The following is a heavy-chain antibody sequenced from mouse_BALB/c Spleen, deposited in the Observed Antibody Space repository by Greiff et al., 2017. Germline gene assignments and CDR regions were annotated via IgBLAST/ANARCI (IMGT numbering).Heavy chain of an antibody. Sequence: QVQLQQSGAELVRPGTSVKVSCKASGYAFTNYLIEWVKQRPGQGLEWIGVINPGSGGTNYNEKFKGKATLTADKSSSTAYMQLSSLTSDDSAVYFCARSIYYGYFDYWGQGTTLTVSS. CDR1: GYAFTNYL. CDR2: INPGSGGT. V-gene: IGHV1-54*03. CDR3: ARSIYYGYFDY. J-gene: IGHJ2*01. D-gene: IGHD1-1*02.